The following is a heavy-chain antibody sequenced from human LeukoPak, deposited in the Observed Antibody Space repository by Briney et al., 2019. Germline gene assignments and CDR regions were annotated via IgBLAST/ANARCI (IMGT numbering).Heavy chain of an antibody. CDR2: VSPFFGTV. J-gene: IGHJ4*02. D-gene: IGHD6-19*01. V-gene: IGHV1-69*05. CDR3: AKDVDMVPVAGTVLIGWLGPIDY. Sequence: SVKVSCKASGDTSSNYVIDWVRQAPGQGLEWMGGVSPFFGTVNYAQKFQGRLSISTDESTSTAYMELSSLRSEDTAVYYCAKDVDMVPVAGTVLIGWLGPIDYWGQGTLVTVSS. CDR1: GDTSSNYV.